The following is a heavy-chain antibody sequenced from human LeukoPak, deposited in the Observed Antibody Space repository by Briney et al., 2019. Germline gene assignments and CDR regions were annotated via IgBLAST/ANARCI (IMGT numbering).Heavy chain of an antibody. CDR1: EFTFSNYE. D-gene: IGHD2-21*01. Sequence: GGSLRLSCAGSEFTFSNYEMNLVRQAPGKGLEWVSYISGSGGVTYYADSVRGRFTISRDNAKNALYLQTNSLKVEDTALYFCARQKVEIAATDAFDCWGQGTQVTVSS. V-gene: IGHV3-48*03. CDR2: ISGSGGVT. CDR3: ARQKVEIAATDAFDC. J-gene: IGHJ4*02.